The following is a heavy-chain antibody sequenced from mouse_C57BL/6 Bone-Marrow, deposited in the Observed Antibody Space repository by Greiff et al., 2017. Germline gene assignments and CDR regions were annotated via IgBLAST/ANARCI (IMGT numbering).Heavy chain of an antibody. Sequence: EVMLVESGGGLVKPGGSLKLSCAASGFTFSSYTMSWVRQTPEKRLEWVATISGGGGNTYYPDSVKGRFTISRDNAKNTLYLQMSSLRSEDTALYYCASLDSSGYVAWFAYWGQGTLVTVSA. D-gene: IGHD3-2*02. J-gene: IGHJ3*01. V-gene: IGHV5-9*01. CDR2: ISGGGGNT. CDR1: GFTFSSYT. CDR3: ASLDSSGYVAWFAY.